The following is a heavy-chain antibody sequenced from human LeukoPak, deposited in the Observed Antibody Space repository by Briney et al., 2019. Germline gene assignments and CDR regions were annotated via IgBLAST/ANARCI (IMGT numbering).Heavy chain of an antibody. V-gene: IGHV4-4*02. D-gene: IGHD5-18*01. Sequence: SETLSLTCTVSGGSISSSNWWSWVRQPPGKGLEWIGEIYHSGSTNYNPSLKSRVTISVDKSKNQFSLKLSSVTAADTAVYYCASWGEYSYGTLPRDYWGQGTLVTVSS. CDR3: ASWGEYSYGTLPRDY. CDR2: IYHSGST. CDR1: GGSISSSNW. J-gene: IGHJ4*02.